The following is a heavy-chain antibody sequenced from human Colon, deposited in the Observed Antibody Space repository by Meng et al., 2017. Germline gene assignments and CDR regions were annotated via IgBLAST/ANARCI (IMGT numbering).Heavy chain of an antibody. CDR1: GGSLSGYY. CDR2: INHSGST. V-gene: IGHV4-34*01. CDR3: ARLQRYCSGGSCYFKGPFDY. Sequence: GSLRLSCAVYGGSLSGYYWSWIRQPPGKGLEWIGEINHSGSTNYNPSLKSRVTISVDTSKNQFSLKLSSVTAADTAVYYCARLQRYCSGGSCYFKGPFDYWGQGTLVTVSS. J-gene: IGHJ4*02. D-gene: IGHD2-15*01.